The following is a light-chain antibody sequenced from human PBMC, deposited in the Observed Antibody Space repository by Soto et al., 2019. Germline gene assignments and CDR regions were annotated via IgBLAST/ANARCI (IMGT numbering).Light chain of an antibody. Sequence: EIVMTQSPATLSVSPGERATLSCRASQSVSSNLAWYQQKPGQAPRLLIYGASTRATGIPARFSGSGSGTEFTVTISSMQSEDFAVYYCQQYNNWPPRYTFGQGNKLEIK. J-gene: IGKJ2*01. CDR1: QSVSSN. CDR3: QQYNNWPPRYT. CDR2: GAS. V-gene: IGKV3-15*01.